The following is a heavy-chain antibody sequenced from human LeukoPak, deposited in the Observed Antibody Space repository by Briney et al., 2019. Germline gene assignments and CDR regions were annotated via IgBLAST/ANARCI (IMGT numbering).Heavy chain of an antibody. CDR2: ISAYYGNT. CDR3: ARNEYYDYIWGPRMVSYFDY. V-gene: IGHV1-18*01. D-gene: IGHD3-16*01. Sequence: ASVKVSCKASGYTFTSYGISWVRQAPGQGLEWMGWISAYYGNTNYAQKLQGRVTMTTDTSTSTAYMELRSLRSDDTAVYYCARNEYYDYIWGPRMVSYFDYWGQGTLVTVSS. J-gene: IGHJ4*02. CDR1: GYTFTSYG.